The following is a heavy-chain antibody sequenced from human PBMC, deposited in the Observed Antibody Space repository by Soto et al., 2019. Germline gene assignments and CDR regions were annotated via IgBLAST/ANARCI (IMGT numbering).Heavy chain of an antibody. CDR3: TTDLTYYYDSSGYHAFDI. V-gene: IGHV3-15*01. CDR2: IKSKTDGGTT. J-gene: IGHJ3*02. D-gene: IGHD3-22*01. Sequence: PGGSLRLSCAASGFTFSNAWMSWVRQAPGKGLEWVGRIKSKTDGGTTDYAAPVKGRFTISRDDSKNTLYLQMNSLKTEDTAVYYCTTDLTYYYDSSGYHAFDIWGQGTMVTVSS. CDR1: GFTFSNAW.